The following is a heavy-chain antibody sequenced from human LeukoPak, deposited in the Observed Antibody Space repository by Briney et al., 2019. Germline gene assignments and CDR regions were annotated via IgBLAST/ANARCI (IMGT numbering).Heavy chain of an antibody. J-gene: IGHJ4*02. CDR1: GGSFSGYY. CDR2: INHSGST. V-gene: IGHV4-34*01. D-gene: IGHD3-22*01. Sequence: SETLSLTCAVYGGSFSGYYWSWIRQPPGKGLEWIGEINHSGSTNYNPSLKSRVTISVDTSKNPFSLKLSSVTAADTAVYYCARARKRYYYDSSGYYYFDYWGQGTLVTVSS. CDR3: ARARKRYYYDSSGYYYFDY.